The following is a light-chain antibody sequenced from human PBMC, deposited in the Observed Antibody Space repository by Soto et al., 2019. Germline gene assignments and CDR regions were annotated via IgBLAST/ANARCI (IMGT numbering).Light chain of an antibody. CDR3: QQANSFPWT. CDR1: QGISSW. V-gene: IGKV1-12*01. Sequence: DIQMTQSPSTLSVSVGDRVTITCRASQGISSWLDWYQQKPGKAPKLLIYAASSLQSGVPSRLRGSGYGTDLTITISSMQTEDFETYYCQQANSFPWTFGHGTKVDIK. J-gene: IGKJ1*01. CDR2: AAS.